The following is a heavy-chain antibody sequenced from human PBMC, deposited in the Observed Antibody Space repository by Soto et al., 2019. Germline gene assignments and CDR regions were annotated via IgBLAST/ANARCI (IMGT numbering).Heavy chain of an antibody. CDR2: IWSDGSNK. V-gene: IGHV3-33*01. Sequence: QVQLVESGGGVVQPGRSLRLSCAASGFTFSSYGMHWVRQAPGKGLEWVAVIWSDGSNKYYADSLKGRFTISRDNSKNTLYLQMNSLRAEDTAVYYCARETCSGGSGYSPYYYYYGMDVWGQGTTVIVSS. CDR1: GFTFSSYG. CDR3: ARETCSGGSGYSPYYYYYGMDV. D-gene: IGHD2-15*01. J-gene: IGHJ6*02.